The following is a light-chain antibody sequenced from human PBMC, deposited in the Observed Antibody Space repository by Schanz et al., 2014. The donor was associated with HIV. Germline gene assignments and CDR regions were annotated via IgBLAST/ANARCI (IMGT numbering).Light chain of an antibody. CDR3: GTWHSNLIGWL. V-gene: IGLV2-14*03. CDR2: DVS. Sequence: QSVLTQPASVSGSPGQSITISCTGTSSDVGGYNYVSWYQQHPGKAPKLMIYDVSKRPSGVPDRFSGSKSGTSATLLITGLQTGDEADYYCGTWHSNLIGWLFGGGTKLTVL. CDR1: SSDVGGYNY. J-gene: IGLJ3*02.